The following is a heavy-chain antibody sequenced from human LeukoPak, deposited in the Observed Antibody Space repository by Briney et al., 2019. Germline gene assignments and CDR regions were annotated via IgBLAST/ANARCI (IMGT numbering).Heavy chain of an antibody. CDR3: ARQPGFGGWYFDY. D-gene: IGHD6-19*01. CDR1: DDSITSDIYF. CDR2: VRLTGTS. J-gene: IGHJ4*02. V-gene: IGHV4-39*01. Sequence: KTSETLSLTCTVSDDSITSDIYFWGWIRQPPGKGLEWVGSVRLTGTSHYKPSLKSRVSISVDTSKKQFSLKLTSVTAADMAVYYCARQPGFGGWYFDYWGQGSLVTVSS.